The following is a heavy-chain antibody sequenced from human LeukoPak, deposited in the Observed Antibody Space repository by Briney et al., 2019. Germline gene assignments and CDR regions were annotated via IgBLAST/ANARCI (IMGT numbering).Heavy chain of an antibody. Sequence: ASVKVSCKASGYTFTDYYMHWVRQAPGQGLEWMGWINPNSGGTNYAQKFQGRVTMTRDTSISTAYMELSRLRSDDTAVYYCARDAAPSSGWYYFDYWGQGTLVTVSS. V-gene: IGHV1-2*02. J-gene: IGHJ4*02. CDR2: INPNSGGT. D-gene: IGHD6-19*01. CDR3: ARDAAPSSGWYYFDY. CDR1: GYTFTDYY.